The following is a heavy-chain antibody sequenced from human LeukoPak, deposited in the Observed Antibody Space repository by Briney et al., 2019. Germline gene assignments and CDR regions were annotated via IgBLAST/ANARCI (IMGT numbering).Heavy chain of an antibody. D-gene: IGHD3-10*01. J-gene: IGHJ4*02. CDR2: INLDGSER. V-gene: IGHV3-7*01. Sequence: GGSLRLSCAASGFTFSGHSMTWVRQAPGKGLEWVANINLDGSERFYVDFVKGRFTISRDNAKNSLYLQMNSLRAEDTAVYYCAREFDYYGSLWGQGTLVTVSS. CDR3: AREFDYYGSL. CDR1: GFTFSGHS.